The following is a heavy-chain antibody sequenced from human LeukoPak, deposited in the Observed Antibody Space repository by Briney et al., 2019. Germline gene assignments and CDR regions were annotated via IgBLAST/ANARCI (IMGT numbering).Heavy chain of an antibody. V-gene: IGHV3-48*03. CDR1: GFTFSSYE. CDR3: ARDRPTRITMVRGEGLPDY. J-gene: IGHJ4*02. Sequence: GGSLRLSCAASGFTFSSYEMNWVRQAPGKGLEWVSYISSSGSTIYHADSVKGRFTISRDNAKNSLYLQMNSLRAEDTAVYYCARDRPTRITMVRGEGLPDYWGQGTLVTVSS. CDR2: ISSSGSTI. D-gene: IGHD3-10*01.